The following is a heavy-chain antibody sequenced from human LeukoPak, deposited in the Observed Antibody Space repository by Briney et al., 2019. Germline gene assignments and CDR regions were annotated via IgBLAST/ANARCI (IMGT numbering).Heavy chain of an antibody. D-gene: IGHD6-13*01. CDR2: ISWNSGSI. V-gene: IGHV3-9*01. CDR3: AREIAAAGPRYYYYGMDV. Sequence: GGSLRLSCAASGFTFSSYAMHWVRQAPGKGLEWVSGISWNSGSIGYADSVKGRFTISRDNAKNSLYLQMNSLRAEDTALYYCAREIAAAGPRYYYYGMDVWGQGTTVTVSS. CDR1: GFTFSSYA. J-gene: IGHJ6*02.